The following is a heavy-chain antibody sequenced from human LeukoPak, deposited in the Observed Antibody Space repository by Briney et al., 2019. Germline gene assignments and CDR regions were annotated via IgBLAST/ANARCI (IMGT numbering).Heavy chain of an antibody. CDR1: GFTFSSYS. D-gene: IGHD2-2*02. CDR3: ARDAHYCSSTSCYTIPMDV. CDR2: ISSSSSYI. Sequence: PGGSLRLSCAASGFTFSSYSMNWVRQAPGKGLEWVSSISSSSSYIYYADSVKGRFTISRDNAKNSLYLQMSSLRAEDTAVYYCARDAHYCSSTSCYTIPMDVWGKGTTVTISS. J-gene: IGHJ6*03. V-gene: IGHV3-21*01.